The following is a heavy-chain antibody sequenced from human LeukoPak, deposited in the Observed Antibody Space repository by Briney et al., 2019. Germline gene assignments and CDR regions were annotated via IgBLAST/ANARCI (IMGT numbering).Heavy chain of an antibody. J-gene: IGHJ3*02. Sequence: GGSLRLSCAASGFTFSSYWMSWLRQAPAKGLEWVANIKEDGIENYYVDSAKGRFTISRDNAKNSLYLQMTSLRAEDTAVYYCARDSSGWYGVDAFDIWGQGRMVTVSS. CDR3: ARDSSGWYGVDAFDI. V-gene: IGHV3-7*01. D-gene: IGHD6-19*01. CDR2: IKEDGIEN. CDR1: GFTFSSYW.